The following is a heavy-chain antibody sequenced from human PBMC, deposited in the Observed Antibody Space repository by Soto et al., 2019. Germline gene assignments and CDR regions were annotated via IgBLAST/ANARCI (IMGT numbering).Heavy chain of an antibody. CDR1: GGSFSSYA. CDR3: ARDLSSSSGYFHY. Sequence: SSVKVSCKGSGGSFSSYAISWVRQAPGQGLEWMGGIIPIFGTANYAQKFQGRVTITADESTSTAYMELSSLRSEDTAVYYCARDLSSSSGYFHYWGQGTLVTVYS. CDR2: IIPIFGTA. V-gene: IGHV1-69*13. D-gene: IGHD6-6*01. J-gene: IGHJ4*02.